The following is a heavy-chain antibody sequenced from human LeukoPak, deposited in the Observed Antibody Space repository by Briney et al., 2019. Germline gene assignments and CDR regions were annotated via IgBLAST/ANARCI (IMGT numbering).Heavy chain of an antibody. J-gene: IGHJ4*02. CDR2: ISAYNGNT. CDR3: ARDPQPPPYGSGSYLDY. Sequence: ASVKVSCKASGYTFTSYGISWVRQAPGQGLEWMGWISAYNGNTNYAQKLQGRVTMTTDTSTSTAYMELRSLRSDDTAVYYCARDPQPPPYGSGSYLDYWGQGTLVTVSS. D-gene: IGHD3-10*01. CDR1: GYTFTSYG. V-gene: IGHV1-18*04.